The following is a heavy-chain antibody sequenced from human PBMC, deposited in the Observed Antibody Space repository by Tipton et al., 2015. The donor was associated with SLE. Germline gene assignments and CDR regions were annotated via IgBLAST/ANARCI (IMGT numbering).Heavy chain of an antibody. V-gene: IGHV4-59*01. D-gene: IGHD6-19*01. CDR1: GGSISSYY. Sequence: TLSLTCTVSGGSISSYYWSWIRQPPGKGLEWIGYIYYSGSSNYNPSLKSRVTISVDTSKNQFSLKLSSVTAADTAVHYWARGGAVAAYSHYGMDVWGHGPLVTV. CDR3: ARGGAVAAYSHYGMDV. J-gene: IGHJ6*02. CDR2: IYYSGSS.